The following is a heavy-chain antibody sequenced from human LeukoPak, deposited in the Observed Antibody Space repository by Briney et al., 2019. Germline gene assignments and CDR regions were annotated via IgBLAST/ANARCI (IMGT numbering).Heavy chain of an antibody. D-gene: IGHD6-13*01. J-gene: IGHJ4*02. V-gene: IGHV3-23*01. Sequence: GGFLRLSCAASGFTFSSYAMSWVRQAPWKGLEWVSAISGSGGNTYYADSVKGRFTISRDNSKNTLYLQMNSLRAEDTAVYYCAGPRSFFDYWGQGTLVTVSS. CDR2: ISGSGGNT. CDR3: AGPRSFFDY. CDR1: GFTFSSYA.